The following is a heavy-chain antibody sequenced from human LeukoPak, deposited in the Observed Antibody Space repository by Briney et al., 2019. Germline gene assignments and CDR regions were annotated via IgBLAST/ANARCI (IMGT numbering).Heavy chain of an antibody. Sequence: SVKVSCKASGYTFTSYGISWVRQAPGKGLEWMGGIIPIFGTANYAQKFQGRVTITADKSTSTAYMELSSLRSEDTAVYYCAREREDNNWFDPWGQGTLVTVSS. V-gene: IGHV1-69*06. CDR3: AREREDNNWFDP. J-gene: IGHJ5*02. D-gene: IGHD5-24*01. CDR2: IIPIFGTA. CDR1: GYTFTSYG.